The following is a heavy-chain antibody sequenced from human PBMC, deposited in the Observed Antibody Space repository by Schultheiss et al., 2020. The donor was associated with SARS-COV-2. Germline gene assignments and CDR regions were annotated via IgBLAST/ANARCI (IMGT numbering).Heavy chain of an antibody. CDR2: IYNSGST. CDR1: GGSINCGDYY. V-gene: IGHV4-30-4*08. Sequence: SETLSLTCTVSGGSINCGDYYWSWLRQPPGKGLEWIGYIYNSGSTYYKPSLKSRVTTSVDTSKNQFSLKLSSVTAADTAVYYCARSVGSSWYDFDYWGQGTLVTVSS. D-gene: IGHD6-13*01. J-gene: IGHJ4*02. CDR3: ARSVGSSWYDFDY.